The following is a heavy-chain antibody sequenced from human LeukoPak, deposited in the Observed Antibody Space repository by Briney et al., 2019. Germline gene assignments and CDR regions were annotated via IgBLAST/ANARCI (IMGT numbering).Heavy chain of an antibody. D-gene: IGHD6-19*01. J-gene: IGHJ4*02. CDR1: GGSISSSNW. Sequence: SETLSLTCAVSGGSISSSNWWSWVRQPPGKGLEWIGEIYHSGSTNYNPSLKSRVTISVDKSKNQFSLKLSSVTAADTAVYYCARDMPSSGWYVDYWGQGTLVTVSS. CDR3: ARDMPSSGWYVDY. V-gene: IGHV4-4*02. CDR2: IYHSGST.